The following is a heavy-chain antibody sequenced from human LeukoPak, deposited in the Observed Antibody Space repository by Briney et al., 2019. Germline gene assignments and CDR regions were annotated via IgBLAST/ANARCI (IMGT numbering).Heavy chain of an antibody. CDR3: ASLVYDILTAPA. V-gene: IGHV3-23*01. Sequence: GGSLRLSCAASGFTFSSYAMSLVRQAPGKGLEWVSAISGSGGSTYYADSVKGRFTISRDNSKNTLYLQMNSLRAEDTAVYYCASLVYDILTAPAWGQGTLVTVSS. CDR1: GFTFSSYA. J-gene: IGHJ1*01. CDR2: ISGSGGST. D-gene: IGHD3-9*01.